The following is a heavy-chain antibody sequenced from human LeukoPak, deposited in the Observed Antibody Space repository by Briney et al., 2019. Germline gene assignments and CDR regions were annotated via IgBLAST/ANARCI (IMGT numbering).Heavy chain of an antibody. V-gene: IGHV1-2*04. J-gene: IGHJ6*02. CDR2: INPNSGGT. CDR1: GYTFTSYD. D-gene: IGHD6-13*01. CDR3: ARSWAAAGTPSTYYYYYGMDV. Sequence: ASVKVSCKASGYTFTSYDINWVRQATGQGLEWMGWINPNSGGTNYAQKFQGWVTMTRDTSISTAYMELSRLRSDDTAVYCCARSWAAAGTPSTYYYYYGMDVWGQGTAVTVSS.